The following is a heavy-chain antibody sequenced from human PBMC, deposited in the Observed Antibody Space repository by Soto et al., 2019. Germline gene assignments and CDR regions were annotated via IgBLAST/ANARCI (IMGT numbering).Heavy chain of an antibody. CDR1: GYPFTNCG. D-gene: IGHD2-15*01. Sequence: ASVKVSCKASGYPFTNCGIHWVRQAPGQGLECMGWINAGNNNIRYSPDFQGRVTFTSDISASTVYMEMSSLRFEDTAVYYCARDGGHQPEYCSGASCSTVLDYWGQGTPVTVSS. V-gene: IGHV1-3*01. CDR3: ARDGGHQPEYCSGASCSTVLDY. J-gene: IGHJ4*02. CDR2: INAGNNNI.